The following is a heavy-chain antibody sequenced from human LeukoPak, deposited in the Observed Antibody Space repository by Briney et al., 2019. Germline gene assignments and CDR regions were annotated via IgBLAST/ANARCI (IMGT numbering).Heavy chain of an antibody. CDR1: GGSISSYY. CDR3: TRGSIAYYYMDV. V-gene: IGHV4-59*01. J-gene: IGHJ6*03. D-gene: IGHD3-22*01. Sequence: SETLSLTCTVSGGSISSYYRSWIRQPPGKGLGWIGNIYYSGSTNYNPSLKSRVTISVDTSKNQFSLKLSSVTAADTAVYYCTRGSIAYYYMDVWGKGTTVTISS. CDR2: IYYSGST.